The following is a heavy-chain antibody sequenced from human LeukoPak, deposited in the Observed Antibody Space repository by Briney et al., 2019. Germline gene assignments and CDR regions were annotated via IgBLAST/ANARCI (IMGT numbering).Heavy chain of an antibody. CDR3: ARLNLDHSHAEFDCYDSSGYYGDFDY. D-gene: IGHD3-22*01. Sequence: SETLSLTCTVSGGSISSSSYYWGWIRQPPGKGLEWIGSIYYSGSTYYNPSLKSRVTISVDTSKNQFSLKLSSVTAADTAVYYCARLNLDHSHAEFDCYDSSGYYGDFDYWGQGTLVTVSS. V-gene: IGHV4-39*01. J-gene: IGHJ4*02. CDR2: IYYSGST. CDR1: GGSISSSSYY.